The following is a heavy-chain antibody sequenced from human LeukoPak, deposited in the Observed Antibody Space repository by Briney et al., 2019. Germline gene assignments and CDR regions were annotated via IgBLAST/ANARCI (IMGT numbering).Heavy chain of an antibody. D-gene: IGHD5-18*01. CDR3: ARDPTTRYSYGPGGDY. V-gene: IGHV1-69*04. CDR2: IIPILGIA. CDR1: GGTFSSYA. J-gene: IGHJ4*02. Sequence: GASVKVSCKASGGTFSSYAISWVRQAPGQGLEWMGRIIPILGIANYAQKFQGRVTITADKSTSTAYMELSSLRSEDTAVYYCARDPTTRYSYGPGGDYWGQGTLVTVSS.